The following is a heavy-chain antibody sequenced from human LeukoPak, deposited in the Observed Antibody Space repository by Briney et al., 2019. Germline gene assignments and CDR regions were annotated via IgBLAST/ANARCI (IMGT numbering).Heavy chain of an antibody. CDR2: ISTSSSYI. D-gene: IGHD1-26*01. CDR3: GGGPGGGWELLGWFDP. CDR1: GFTFSTYS. J-gene: IGHJ5*02. Sequence: KTGGSLRLSCAASGFTFSTYSMNWVRQAPGKGLEWVSSISTSSSYIYYADSVTGRFTISRDNAKNSLYLQMNSLRAEDTAVYYVGGGPGGGWELLGWFDPWGQGTLVTVSS. V-gene: IGHV3-21*01.